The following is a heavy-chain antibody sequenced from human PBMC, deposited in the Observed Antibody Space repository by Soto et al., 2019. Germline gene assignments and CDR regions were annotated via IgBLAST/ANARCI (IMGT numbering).Heavy chain of an antibody. CDR2: IKQDGSEK. CDR3: ARYLDEGWYERCFDY. D-gene: IGHD6-19*01. CDR1: GFTFSSYW. J-gene: IGHJ4*02. Sequence: GGSLRLSCAASGFTFSSYWMSWVRQAPGKGLEWVANIKQDGSEKYYVDSVKGRFTISRDNAKNSLYLQMNSLRAEDTAVYYCARYLDEGWYERCFDYWGQGTLVTVSS. V-gene: IGHV3-7*01.